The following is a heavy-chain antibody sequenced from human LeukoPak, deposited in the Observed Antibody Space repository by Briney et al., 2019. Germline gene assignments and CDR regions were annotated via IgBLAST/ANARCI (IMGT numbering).Heavy chain of an antibody. J-gene: IGHJ4*02. CDR3: ASTFYGDSPPY. D-gene: IGHD4-17*01. CDR1: GFTVSSNY. Sequence: PGGSLRLSCAASGFTVSSNYMSWVRQAPGKGLEWVSVYSGGSTYYADSVKGRFTISRDNSKNTLYLQMNGLRAEDMAVYYCASTFYGDSPPYWGQGTLVTVSS. V-gene: IGHV3-66*01. CDR2: YSGGST.